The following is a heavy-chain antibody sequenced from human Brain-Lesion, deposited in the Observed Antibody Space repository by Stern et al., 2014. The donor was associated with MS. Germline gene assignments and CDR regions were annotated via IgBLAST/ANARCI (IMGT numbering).Heavy chain of an antibody. CDR2: INTDGSFT. V-gene: IGHV3-74*02. Sequence: EVQLVESGGGLVQPGGSLRLSCAASGFTFSNYWMHWVRQAPGKGLVWVARINTDGSFTTNADSVKGRFTISRDNAKNTLYLQMNSLRAEDTAVYYCVRYKTGTDDYWGQGTLVTVSS. CDR3: VRYKTGTDDY. CDR1: GFTFSNYW. J-gene: IGHJ4*02. D-gene: IGHD1-1*01.